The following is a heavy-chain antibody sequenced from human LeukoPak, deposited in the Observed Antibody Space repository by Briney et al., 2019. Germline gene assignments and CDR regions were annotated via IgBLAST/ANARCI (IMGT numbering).Heavy chain of an antibody. D-gene: IGHD5-18*01. CDR1: GFTFSNHA. CDR2: ISSSSSYI. Sequence: GGSLRLSCVTSGFTFSNHAMHWVRQGPGKGLEWVSSISSSSSYIYYADSVKGRFTISRDNAKNSLYLQMNSLRAEDTAVYYCARDKTAMVIFDYWGQGTLVTVSS. V-gene: IGHV3-21*01. CDR3: ARDKTAMVIFDY. J-gene: IGHJ4*02.